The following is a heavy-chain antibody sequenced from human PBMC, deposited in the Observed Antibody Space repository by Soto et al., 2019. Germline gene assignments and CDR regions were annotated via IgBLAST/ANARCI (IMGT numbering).Heavy chain of an antibody. J-gene: IGHJ5*02. V-gene: IGHV1-69*06. Sequence: SVKVSCKASGGTFSSYAISWVRQAPGQGLEWMGGIIPIFGTANYAQKFQGRVTITADKSTSTAYMELSSLRSEDTAVYYCARDPPYYDILTGYYWGGWFDPWGQGTLVTVS. D-gene: IGHD3-9*01. CDR1: GGTFSSYA. CDR3: ARDPPYYDILTGYYWGGWFDP. CDR2: IIPIFGTA.